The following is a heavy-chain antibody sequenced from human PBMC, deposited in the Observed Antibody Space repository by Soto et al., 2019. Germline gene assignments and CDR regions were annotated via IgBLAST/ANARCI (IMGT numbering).Heavy chain of an antibody. Sequence: GGSLRLSCAASGFTFSSYGRHWVRQAPGKGLEWVAVIWYDGSNKYYTDSVKGRFTISRDNSKNTLYLRMNSLRAEDTAVYYCAREGFTIFGVVTSYYFDYWGQGTLVTVSS. V-gene: IGHV3-33*01. CDR2: IWYDGSNK. CDR1: GFTFSSYG. D-gene: IGHD3-3*01. CDR3: AREGFTIFGVVTSYYFDY. J-gene: IGHJ4*02.